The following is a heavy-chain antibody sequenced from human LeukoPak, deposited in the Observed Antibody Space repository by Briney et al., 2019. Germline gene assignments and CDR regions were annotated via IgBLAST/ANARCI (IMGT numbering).Heavy chain of an antibody. J-gene: IGHJ6*03. Sequence: SETLSLTCAVYGGSFSSYYWSWIRQPPGRGLEWIGDIDHGGITNCNPSLKSRVTISVDTSKNQFSLTLRSVTAADTAVYYCAGLQSHSYYYMDVWGRGTTVTVSS. CDR2: IDHGGIT. CDR1: GGSFSSYY. CDR3: AGLQSHSYYYMDV. V-gene: IGHV4-34*01.